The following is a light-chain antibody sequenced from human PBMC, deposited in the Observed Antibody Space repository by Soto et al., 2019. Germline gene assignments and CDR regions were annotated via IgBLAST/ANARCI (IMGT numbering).Light chain of an antibody. J-gene: IGLJ1*01. CDR1: SGDIGGYDY. Sequence: QSVLTQAHSASGSPGQSVTISCTRTSGDIGGYDYVSWYQQHPGKAPKLMIYEATKRPLRVPDRLSGAKSGNTDSLTVSGLQAEDEDDYGCSEYAGSNNAYGLGTGTKVNV. CDR2: EAT. CDR3: SEYAGSNNAYG. V-gene: IGLV2-8*01.